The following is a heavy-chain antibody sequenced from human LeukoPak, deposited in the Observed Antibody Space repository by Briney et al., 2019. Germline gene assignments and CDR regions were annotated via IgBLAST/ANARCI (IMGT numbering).Heavy chain of an antibody. J-gene: IGHJ4*02. CDR2: FDPEDGET. CDR3: ATVRGYCSSTSCYIHYYFDY. V-gene: IGHV1-24*01. Sequence: ASVKVSCKVSGYTLTELSMHWVRQAPGKGLEWMGGFDPEDGETIYAQKFQGRVTMTEDTSTDTAYMELSSLRSEDTAVYYCATVRGYCSSTSCYIHYYFDYWGQGTLVTVSS. D-gene: IGHD2-2*02. CDR1: GYTLTELS.